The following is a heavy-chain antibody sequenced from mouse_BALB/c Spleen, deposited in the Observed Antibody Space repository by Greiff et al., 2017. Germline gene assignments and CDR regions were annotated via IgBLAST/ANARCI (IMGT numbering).Heavy chain of an antibody. CDR2: INPNNGGT. V-gene: IGHV1-18*01. Sequence: EVQLQESGPELVKPGASVKIPCKASGYTFTDYNMDWVKQSHGKSLEWIGDINPNNGGTIYNQKFKGKATLTVDKSSSTAYMELRSLTSEDTAVYSCASGYYGPFAYWGQGTLVTVSA. CDR1: GYTFTDYN. J-gene: IGHJ3*01. D-gene: IGHD1-1*01. CDR3: ASGYYGPFAY.